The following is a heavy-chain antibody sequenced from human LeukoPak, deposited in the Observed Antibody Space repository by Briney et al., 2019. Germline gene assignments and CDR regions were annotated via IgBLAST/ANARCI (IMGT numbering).Heavy chain of an antibody. Sequence: GGSLRLSCAASGFTFSSYAMSWVRQAPGKGLEWVSAISGSGGSTYYADSVKGRFTISRDNSKNTLYLQMNSLRAEDTAIYYCAKDYYDSSGYSYYFDYWGQGTLVTVSS. J-gene: IGHJ4*02. D-gene: IGHD3-22*01. CDR1: GFTFSSYA. CDR2: ISGSGGST. V-gene: IGHV3-23*01. CDR3: AKDYYDSSGYSYYFDY.